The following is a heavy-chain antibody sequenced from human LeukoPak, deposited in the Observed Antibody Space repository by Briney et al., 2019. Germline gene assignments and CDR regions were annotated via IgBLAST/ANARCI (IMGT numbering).Heavy chain of an antibody. Sequence: GGSLRLSCAASGFTFSSYSMNWVRQAPGKGLEWVSVIYRSGTTFYADSVRGRFTISRDSSKNTLYLQMNSLKTEDTAVYYCTTGVIQPLPYWGQGTLVTVSS. CDR3: TTGVIQPLPY. D-gene: IGHD3-10*01. CDR1: GFTFSSYS. J-gene: IGHJ4*02. CDR2: IYRSGTT. V-gene: IGHV3-53*01.